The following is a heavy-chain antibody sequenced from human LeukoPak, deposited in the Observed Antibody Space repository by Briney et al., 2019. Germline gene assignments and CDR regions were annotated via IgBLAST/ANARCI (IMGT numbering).Heavy chain of an antibody. Sequence: GGSLRLSCAASGFTFNSYSMNWVRQAPGKGLEWVSSISSSSSYIYYADPVKGRFTISRDNAKNSLYLQMNSLRAEDTAVYYCARVGLAAAGDYWGQGTLVTVSS. CDR2: ISSSSSYI. V-gene: IGHV3-21*01. J-gene: IGHJ4*02. CDR1: GFTFNSYS. D-gene: IGHD6-13*01. CDR3: ARVGLAAAGDY.